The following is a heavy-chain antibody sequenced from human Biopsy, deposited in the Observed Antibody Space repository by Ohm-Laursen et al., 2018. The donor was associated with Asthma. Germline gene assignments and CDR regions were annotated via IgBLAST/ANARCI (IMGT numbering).Heavy chain of an antibody. J-gene: IGHJ6*02. CDR2: IYHSGTT. V-gene: IGHV4-31*02. CDR1: GGSLTSAY. CDR3: AREKAYGSGSLYGMDV. D-gene: IGHD3-10*01. Sequence: TLSLTCTVSGGSLTSAYWSWVRQYPEKGLEWIGYIYHSGTTFYNPSLKSRVSMSVDTSKNQVSLKLSSVTAADTAVYYCAREKAYGSGSLYGMDVWGQGTTVTVSS.